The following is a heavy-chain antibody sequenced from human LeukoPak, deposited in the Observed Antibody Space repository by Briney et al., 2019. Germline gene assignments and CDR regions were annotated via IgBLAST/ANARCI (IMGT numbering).Heavy chain of an antibody. V-gene: IGHV4-39*07. Sequence: SETLSLTCTVSGGSISSSSYYWGWIRQPPGKGLEWIGSIYYSGSTNYNPSLKSRVTISVDKSKNQFSLKLSSVTAADTAVYYCARTGGELPQIDYWGQGTLVTVSS. D-gene: IGHD1-26*01. CDR1: GGSISSSSYY. CDR3: ARTGGELPQIDY. CDR2: IYYSGST. J-gene: IGHJ4*02.